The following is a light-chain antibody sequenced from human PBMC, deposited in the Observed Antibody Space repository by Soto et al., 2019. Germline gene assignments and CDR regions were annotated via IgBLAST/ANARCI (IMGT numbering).Light chain of an antibody. Sequence: QSVLTQPPSASGTPGQGVAISCYGSNSNIGSNAVNWYQQLPGTAPKRLISGNNQRPSGVPDRFSGSKSGTSAFLAISGLQSEDEADYYCAAWDDSLKGVVFGGGTKLTVL. V-gene: IGLV1-44*01. CDR1: NSNIGSNA. CDR3: AAWDDSLKGVV. CDR2: GNN. J-gene: IGLJ2*01.